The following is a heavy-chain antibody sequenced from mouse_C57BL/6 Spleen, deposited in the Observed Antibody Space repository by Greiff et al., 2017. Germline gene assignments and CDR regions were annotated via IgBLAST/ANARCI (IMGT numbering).Heavy chain of an antibody. J-gene: IGHJ4*01. Sequence: QVQLQQPGAELVKPGASVKLSCKASGYTFTSYWMHWVKQRPGRGLEWIGRIVPNSGGTKYNEKFKSKATLTVDKPSSTAYMQLSSLTSEDSAVYYCALYYDYLYYYAMDYWGQGTSVTVSS. CDR2: IVPNSGGT. CDR1: GYTFTSYW. D-gene: IGHD2-4*01. CDR3: ALYYDYLYYYAMDY. V-gene: IGHV1-72*01.